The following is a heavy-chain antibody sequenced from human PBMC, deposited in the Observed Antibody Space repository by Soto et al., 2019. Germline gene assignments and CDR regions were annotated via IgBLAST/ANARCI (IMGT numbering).Heavy chain of an antibody. CDR2: ISAYNGNT. Sequence: QDLGQGLEWMGWISAYNGNTNYAQKLQGRVTMTTDTSTSTAYMELRSLRSDDTAVYYCARDAGLLAAAQPGSWGKGTLVTVSS. CDR3: ARDAGLLAAAQPGS. J-gene: IGHJ5*02. V-gene: IGHV1-18*01. D-gene: IGHD6-13*01.